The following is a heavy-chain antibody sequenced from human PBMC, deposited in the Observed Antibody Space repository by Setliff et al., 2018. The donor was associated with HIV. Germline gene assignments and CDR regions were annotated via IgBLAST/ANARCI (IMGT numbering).Heavy chain of an antibody. CDR3: ARRAYCSSTTCFDN. Sequence: ETLSLTCAVSGGSISSSNWWSWVRQAPGKGLEWVSIIYSDDYTKYADSLKGRFTISRDTSKNTLYLQMNSLRAEDTAVYYCARRAYCSSTTCFDNWGQGTLVTVSS. V-gene: IGHV3-66*04. CDR2: IYSDDYT. J-gene: IGHJ4*02. CDR1: GGSISSSNW. D-gene: IGHD2-2*01.